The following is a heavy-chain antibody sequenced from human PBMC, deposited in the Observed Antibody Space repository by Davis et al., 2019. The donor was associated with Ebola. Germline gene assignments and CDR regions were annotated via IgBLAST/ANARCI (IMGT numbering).Heavy chain of an antibody. Sequence: SETLSLTCTVSGGSISSYYWSWIRQPPGKGLEWIGYIYYSGSTNYNPSLKSRVTISVDTSKNPFSLKLSSVTAADTAVYYCARLEREYYYDSSGYGVHWYFDLWGRGTLVTVSS. CDR2: IYYSGST. D-gene: IGHD3-22*01. CDR1: GGSISSYY. V-gene: IGHV4-59*08. CDR3: ARLEREYYYDSSGYGVHWYFDL. J-gene: IGHJ2*01.